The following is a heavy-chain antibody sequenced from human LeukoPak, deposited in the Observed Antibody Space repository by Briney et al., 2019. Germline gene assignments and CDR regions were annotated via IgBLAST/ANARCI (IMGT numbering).Heavy chain of an antibody. Sequence: PGRSLRLSCAASGFTFSSYAMHWVRQAPGKGLEWVAVISYDGSNKYYADSVKGRFTISRDNSKNTLYLQMNSLRAEDTAVYYCARWPTYYDILTGYYLASFYYYYGMDVWGQGTTVTVSS. CDR1: GFTFSSYA. CDR3: ARWPTYYDILTGYYLASFYYYYGMDV. V-gene: IGHV3-30*04. D-gene: IGHD3-9*01. J-gene: IGHJ6*02. CDR2: ISYDGSNK.